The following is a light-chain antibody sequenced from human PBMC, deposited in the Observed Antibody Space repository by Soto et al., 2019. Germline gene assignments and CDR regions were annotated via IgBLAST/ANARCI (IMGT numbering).Light chain of an antibody. J-gene: IGLJ7*01. CDR2: INI. Sequence: QSVLTQPPSASGTAGQRVTISCSGSSSNIGSNYVYWYQQLPGMAPKLLIYINIHRPSGVPDRFSGSKSGTSASLAISGLRSEDEADYYCASWDDSLSRAVFGGGTQLTVL. V-gene: IGLV1-47*02. CDR3: ASWDDSLSRAV. CDR1: SSNIGSNY.